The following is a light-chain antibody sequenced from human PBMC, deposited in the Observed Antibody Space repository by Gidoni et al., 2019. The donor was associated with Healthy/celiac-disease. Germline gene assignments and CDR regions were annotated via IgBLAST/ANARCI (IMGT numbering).Light chain of an antibody. Sequence: EIVLTQSPSTLSLSPGDRATLSCKSSQSVSSYLAWYQQKPGQAPRLLIYDASNRATGIPARFSGCGSGTDFTLGISSLEPEDFAVYYCQQRSNWYTFGQGTKLEIK. CDR2: DAS. V-gene: IGKV3-11*01. CDR3: QQRSNWYT. J-gene: IGKJ2*01. CDR1: QSVSSY.